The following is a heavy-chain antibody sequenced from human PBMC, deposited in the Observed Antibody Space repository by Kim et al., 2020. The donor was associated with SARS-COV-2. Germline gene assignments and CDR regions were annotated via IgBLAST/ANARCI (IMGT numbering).Heavy chain of an antibody. J-gene: IGHJ4*02. CDR2: TSSSTSFT. D-gene: IGHD3-9*01. CDR1: GFTFSDYY. CDR3: ASLRYRWAYYFDH. V-gene: IGHV3-11*06. Sequence: GGSLRLSCAASGFTFSDYYMSWFRQAPGKGLEWVSYTSSSTSFTNYADSVEGRFTISRDNLRNSLFLQMNSLRAEDTAVYYCASLRYRWAYYFDHWGQGTLVTVSS.